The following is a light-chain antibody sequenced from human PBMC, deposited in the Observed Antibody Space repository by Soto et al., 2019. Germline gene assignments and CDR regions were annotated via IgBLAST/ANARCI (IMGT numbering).Light chain of an antibody. Sequence: QSVLTQPPSASGTPGQRVTISCSGSSSNIGSNTVNWYLQLPGTAPKLLIYSNNQRPSGVPDRFSGSKSGTSASLAISGLQSEDVSDYYCAAWDDSLNGYVFGTGTNVTVL. CDR2: SNN. J-gene: IGLJ1*01. CDR1: SSNIGSNT. V-gene: IGLV1-44*01. CDR3: AAWDDSLNGYV.